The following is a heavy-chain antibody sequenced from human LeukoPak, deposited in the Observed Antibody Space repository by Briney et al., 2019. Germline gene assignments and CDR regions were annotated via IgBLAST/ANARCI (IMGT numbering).Heavy chain of an antibody. D-gene: IGHD3-3*01. J-gene: IGHJ4*02. CDR1: GFTFSSSV. CDR3: AKVRVYYDFWSGLDY. CDR2: ISSDGNNR. V-gene: IGHV3-30*18. Sequence: PGRSLRLSCAASGFTFSSSVMHWVRQAPGKGLEWVAGISSDGNNRYYVDSVKSGFTISRDNSKNTLYLQMNSLRAEDTAVYYCAKVRVYYDFWSGLDYWGQGTLVTVSS.